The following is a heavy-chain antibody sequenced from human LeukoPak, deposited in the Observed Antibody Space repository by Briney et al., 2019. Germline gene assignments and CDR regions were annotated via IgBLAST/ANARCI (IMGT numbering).Heavy chain of an antibody. J-gene: IGHJ4*02. CDR3: ARLYKGVEGSYFGY. D-gene: IGHD5-24*01. Sequence: SETLSLTCTVSGGSISSYYWSWIRQPPGKGLEWIGYIYYSGSTNYNPSLKSRVTISVDTSKNQFSLKLSSVTAADTAVYYCARLYKGVEGSYFGYWGQGTLVTVSS. CDR2: IYYSGST. CDR1: GGSISSYY. V-gene: IGHV4-59*08.